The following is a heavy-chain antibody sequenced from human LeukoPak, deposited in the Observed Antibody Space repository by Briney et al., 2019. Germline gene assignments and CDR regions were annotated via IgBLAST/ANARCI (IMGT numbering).Heavy chain of an antibody. J-gene: IGHJ3*02. Sequence: PGGSLRLSCAASGFTFSSYATHWVRQAPGKGLEWVAVISYDGSNKYYADSVKGRFTISRDNSKNTLYLQMNSLRAEDTAVYYCARGRSDAFDIWGQGTMVTVSS. CDR2: ISYDGSNK. CDR3: ARGRSDAFDI. V-gene: IGHV3-30-3*01. D-gene: IGHD3-10*01. CDR1: GFTFSSYA.